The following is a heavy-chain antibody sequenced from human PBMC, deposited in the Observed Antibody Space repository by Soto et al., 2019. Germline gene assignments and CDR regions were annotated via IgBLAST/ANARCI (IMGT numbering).Heavy chain of an antibody. V-gene: IGHV4-39*01. Sequence: SETLSLTCTVSGDSISSSSSYYWGWIRQPPGKGLEYIGSIYYSGTTYYNPSLESRLTISVDTSKNQFSLRLTSVTAADTAVYFCARHYITATGLFVSTLTGYYFDFWGQGTLVTVSS. D-gene: IGHD6-13*01. J-gene: IGHJ4*02. CDR3: ARHYITATGLFVSTLTGYYFDF. CDR2: IYYSGTT. CDR1: GDSISSSSSYY.